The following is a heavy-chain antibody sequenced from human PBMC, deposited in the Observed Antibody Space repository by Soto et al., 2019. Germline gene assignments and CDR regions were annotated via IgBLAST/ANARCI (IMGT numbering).Heavy chain of an antibody. D-gene: IGHD3-10*01. CDR1: GFTLRQYY. V-gene: IGHV3-74*01. CDR3: ARGGVPAALDI. J-gene: IGHJ3*02. Sequence: EVQLVESGGGLVQPGGSLRLSCAVSGFTLRQYYMHWARQAPGKGLVWVSHINGDGSITNYADSVKGRFTISRDNAKNTLYLQINSLRAEDTAVYYCARGGVPAALDIWGEGTMVLVSS. CDR2: INGDGSIT.